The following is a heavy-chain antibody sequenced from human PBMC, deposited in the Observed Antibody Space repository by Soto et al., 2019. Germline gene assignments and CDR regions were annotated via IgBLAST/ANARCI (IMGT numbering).Heavy chain of an antibody. Sequence: TSVKVTCKASGYTFTGYYRHWVRQAPGQGLEWMGWISAYNGNTNYAQKLQGRVTMTTDTSTSTAYMELRSLRSDDTAVYYCARVKGSGYHNWFDPWGQGTLVTVSS. V-gene: IGHV1-18*04. CDR3: ARVKGSGYHNWFDP. CDR2: ISAYNGNT. CDR1: GYTFTGYY. J-gene: IGHJ5*02. D-gene: IGHD3-22*01.